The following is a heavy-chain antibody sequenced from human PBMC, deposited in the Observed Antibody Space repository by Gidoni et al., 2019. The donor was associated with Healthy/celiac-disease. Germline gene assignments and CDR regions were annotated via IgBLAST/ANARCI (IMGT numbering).Heavy chain of an antibody. CDR3: AKGGVLWFGEFYSPGYYYYYGMDV. CDR2: ISYDGSNK. Sequence: QVQLVESGGGVVQPGRSLRLSCAASGFTFSSYGLHWVRRAPGKGLEWVAVISYDGSNKYYADSVKGRFTISRDNSKNTLYLQMNSLGAEDTAVYYCAKGGVLWFGEFYSPGYYYYYGMDVWGQGTTVTVSS. J-gene: IGHJ6*02. V-gene: IGHV3-30*18. CDR1: GFTFSSYG. D-gene: IGHD3-10*01.